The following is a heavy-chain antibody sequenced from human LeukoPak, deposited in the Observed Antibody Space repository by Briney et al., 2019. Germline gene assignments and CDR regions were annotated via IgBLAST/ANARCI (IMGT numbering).Heavy chain of an antibody. CDR1: GFPFSDYA. V-gene: IGHV3-23*01. D-gene: IGHD6-19*01. CDR3: AKRYTSGWYGLDYFDY. CDR2: ISGGGDST. Sequence: PGGSLRLSCAASGFPFSDYAMNWVRRAPGKGLEWVSTISGGGDSTYYADSVKGRFTISRDDSKNTLFLQMNSLRAGDAAVYFCAKRYTSGWYGLDYFDYWGQGTLVTVSS. J-gene: IGHJ4*02.